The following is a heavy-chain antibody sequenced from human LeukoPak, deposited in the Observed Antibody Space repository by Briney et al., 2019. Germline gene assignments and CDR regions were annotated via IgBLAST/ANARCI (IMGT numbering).Heavy chain of an antibody. CDR2: ISAYNGNT. Sequence: ASVKVSCKASGYTFTSYGISWVRQAPGQGLEWMGWISAYNGNTNYAQKLQGRVTMTTDTSTSTAYMELRSLRSDDTAVYYCAGGYCSSTSCYYYYYMDVWGKGTTVTISS. D-gene: IGHD2-2*01. CDR3: AGGYCSSTSCYYYYYMDV. J-gene: IGHJ6*03. V-gene: IGHV1-18*01. CDR1: GYTFTSYG.